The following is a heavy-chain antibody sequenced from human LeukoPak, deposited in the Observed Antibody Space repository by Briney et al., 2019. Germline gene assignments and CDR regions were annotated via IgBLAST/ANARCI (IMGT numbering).Heavy chain of an antibody. CDR3: VWFGILTGYWNAFDI. D-gene: IGHD3-9*01. CDR2: MNPNSGNT. V-gene: IGHV1-8*01. CDR1: GYTFTSYD. J-gene: IGHJ3*02. Sequence: ASVKVSCKASGYTFTSYDINWVRQATGQGLEWMGWMNPNSGNTGYAQKFQGRVTMTRNTSISTAYMELSSLRSEDTAVYYCVWFGILTGYWNAFDIWGQGTIVTVSS.